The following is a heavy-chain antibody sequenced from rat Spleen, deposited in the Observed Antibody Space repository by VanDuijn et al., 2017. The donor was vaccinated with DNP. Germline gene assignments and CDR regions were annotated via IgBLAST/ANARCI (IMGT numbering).Heavy chain of an antibody. V-gene: IGHV5-22*01. CDR2: ISYDGGSP. Sequence: EVQLVESGGGLVQPGRSLKLSCAASGFTFSDYYMAWVRQVPTKGLEWVAYISYDGGSPYYGDSVKGRFTISRDNAKSTLCLQMNSLRSEDMAPYYVARWYNSGYYFEYWSQGVMVTVSS. J-gene: IGHJ2*01. CDR3: ARWYNSGYYFEY. D-gene: IGHD4-3*01. CDR1: GFTFSDYY.